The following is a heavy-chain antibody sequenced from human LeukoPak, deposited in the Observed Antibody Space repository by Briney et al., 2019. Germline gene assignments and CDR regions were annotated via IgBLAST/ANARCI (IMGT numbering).Heavy chain of an antibody. D-gene: IGHD5-12*01. J-gene: IGHJ3*01. Sequence: GASVKVSCKASGYIFTGYYLHWVRQAPGQGLEWRGRINPNSGGTDYAQKLQGRVTMTRDTSISTAYMELSRLISDDTAVYYCARVDSGHDYGPSWAQGTMVRVSS. CDR3: ARVDSGHDYGPS. V-gene: IGHV1-2*06. CDR2: INPNSGGT. CDR1: GYIFTGYY.